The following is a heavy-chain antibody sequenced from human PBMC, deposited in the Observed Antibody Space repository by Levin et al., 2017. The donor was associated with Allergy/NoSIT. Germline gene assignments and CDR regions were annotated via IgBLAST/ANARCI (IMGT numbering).Heavy chain of an antibody. D-gene: IGHD6-6*01. CDR2: INHSGST. V-gene: IGHV4-34*01. CDR3: ARGLPLHPPRRFDP. CDR1: GGSFSGYY. Sequence: SQTLSLTCAVYGGSFSGYYWSWIRQPPGKGLEWIGEINHSGSTNYNPSLKSRVTISVDTSKNQFSLKLSSVTAADTAVHYCARGLPLHPPRRFDPWGQGTLVTVSS. J-gene: IGHJ5*02.